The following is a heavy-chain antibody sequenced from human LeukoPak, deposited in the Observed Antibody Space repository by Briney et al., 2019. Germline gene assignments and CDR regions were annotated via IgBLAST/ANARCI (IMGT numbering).Heavy chain of an antibody. CDR3: AHRLQSGYYYGLNWFDP. CDR2: IYWDDDK. V-gene: IGHV2-5*02. CDR1: GFSLSTNGVG. Sequence: SGPTLVKPTQTLTLTCTFSGFSLSTNGVGVGWIRQPPGKALEWLALIYWDDDKRYSPSLKSRLTTTKDTSKNQVVLTMTNMDPVDTATYYCAHRLQSGYYYGLNWFDPWGQGTLVTVSS. D-gene: IGHD5-18*01. J-gene: IGHJ5*02.